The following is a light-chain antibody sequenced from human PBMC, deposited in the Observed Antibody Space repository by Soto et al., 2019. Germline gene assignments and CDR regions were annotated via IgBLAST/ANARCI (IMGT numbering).Light chain of an antibody. CDR1: SSDVGGYNY. CDR3: VSHAGATTI. Sequence: QSALTQPPSASGSPGQLVTISCTGTSSDVGGYNYVTWYQQHPGEVPKVILYEVNKRPSGVPDRFSGFKSGNTASLTVSGLQTEDEADYYCVSHAGATTIFGTGTKLTVL. V-gene: IGLV2-8*01. J-gene: IGLJ1*01. CDR2: EVN.